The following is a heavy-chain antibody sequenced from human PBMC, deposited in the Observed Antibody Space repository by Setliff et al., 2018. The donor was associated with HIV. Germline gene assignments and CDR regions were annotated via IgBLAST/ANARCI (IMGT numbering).Heavy chain of an antibody. CDR3: ARGEFYCGTDCYWSSFDY. D-gene: IGHD2-21*02. V-gene: IGHV4-34*01. Sequence: PSETLSLTCVAHGGSFSDYYWSGIRQPPGKGLEWIGEINQSGSTDYSPPLKSRVTISIDASTNQVSLRLSSVTAADTAVYYCARGEFYCGTDCYWSSFDYWGQGILVTVSS. CDR1: GGSFSDYY. CDR2: INQSGST. J-gene: IGHJ4*02.